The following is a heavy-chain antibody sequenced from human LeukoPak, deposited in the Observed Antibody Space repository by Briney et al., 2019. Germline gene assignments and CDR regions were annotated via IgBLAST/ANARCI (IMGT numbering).Heavy chain of an antibody. J-gene: IGHJ3*02. CDR2: IIPIFGTA. CDR3: ASQRVEVGPAATNAFDI. V-gene: IGHV1-69*05. Sequence: SVKVSCKASGGTFSSYAISWVRQAPGQGLEWMGRIIPIFGTANYAQKFQGRVTITTDESTSTAYMELSSLRCEDTAVYYCASQRVEVGPAATNAFDIGAQGKRAPVSS. CDR1: GGTFSSYA. D-gene: IGHD2-2*01.